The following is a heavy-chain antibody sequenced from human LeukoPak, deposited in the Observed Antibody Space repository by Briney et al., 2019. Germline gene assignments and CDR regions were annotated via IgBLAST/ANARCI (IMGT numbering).Heavy chain of an antibody. V-gene: IGHV3-21*01. CDR3: ARDYSSCRFDY. J-gene: IGHJ4*02. D-gene: IGHD6-6*01. CDR1: GFTFSSCS. CDR2: ISSSSSYI. Sequence: GGSLRLSCAASGFTFSSCSMNWVRQAPGKGLEWVSSISSSSSYIYYADSVKGRFTISRDNAKNSLYLQMNSLRAEDTAVYYCARDYSSCRFDYWGQGTLVTVSS.